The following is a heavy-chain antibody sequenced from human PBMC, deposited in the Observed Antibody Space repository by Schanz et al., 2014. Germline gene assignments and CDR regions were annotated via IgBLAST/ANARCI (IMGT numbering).Heavy chain of an antibody. Sequence: QDQLLQSGAAVKKPGSSVRVSCKASGGTLDTYKIAWVRQVPGQGLEWVGRIIPFLAVSNYAQDFQGRVTFTADRATSTVHMDLRSLRSEDTGLYYCARAGRGYAYPLNSYPMDVWGQGTTVIVSS. CDR1: GGTLDTYK. CDR2: IIPFLAVS. V-gene: IGHV1-69*02. J-gene: IGHJ6*02. CDR3: ARAGRGYAYPLNSYPMDV. D-gene: IGHD3-16*01.